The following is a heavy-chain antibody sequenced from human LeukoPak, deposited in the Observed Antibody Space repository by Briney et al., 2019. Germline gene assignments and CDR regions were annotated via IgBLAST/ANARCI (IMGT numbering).Heavy chain of an antibody. D-gene: IGHD3-22*01. CDR2: IYYSGST. CDR3: ARVVRLYDSSGYYLDY. J-gene: IGHJ4*02. V-gene: IGHV4-39*07. CDR1: GGSISSRTYY. Sequence: SETLSLTCTVSGGSISSRTYYWGWIRQPPGKGLEWIGSIYYSGSTYYNPSLKSRVTISVDTSKNQFSLKLSSVTAADTAVYYCARVVRLYDSSGYYLDYWGQGTLVTVSS.